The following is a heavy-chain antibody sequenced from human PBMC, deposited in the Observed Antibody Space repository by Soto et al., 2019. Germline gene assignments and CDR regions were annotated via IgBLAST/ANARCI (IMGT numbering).Heavy chain of an antibody. CDR1: GFTFSSYS. Sequence: EVQLVESGGGLVKPGGSLRLSCAASGFTFSSYSMNWVRQAPGKGREWVSSISSSSSYIYYADSVKGRFTISRDNAKNSLYLQMNSLRAEDTAEYYCARTVQLERQYYGMDVWGQGTTVTVSS. CDR3: ARTVQLERQYYGMDV. CDR2: ISSSSSYI. V-gene: IGHV3-21*01. J-gene: IGHJ6*02. D-gene: IGHD1-1*01.